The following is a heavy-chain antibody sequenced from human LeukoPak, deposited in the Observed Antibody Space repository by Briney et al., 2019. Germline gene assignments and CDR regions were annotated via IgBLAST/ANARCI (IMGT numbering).Heavy chain of an antibody. J-gene: IGHJ3*02. V-gene: IGHV1-2*06. D-gene: IGHD2-15*01. CDR1: GYTFIAYY. Sequence: ASVKVSCKASGYTFIAYYLHWVRQAPGQGLEWMGRINPNSDGTIYAQPLKGMVNMTRETSISTAYMELSSLRSDDTAVYYGARVHPLTQGGGSSLDDAFDIWGQGTMVTVSS. CDR2: INPNSDGT. CDR3: ARVHPLTQGGGSSLDDAFDI.